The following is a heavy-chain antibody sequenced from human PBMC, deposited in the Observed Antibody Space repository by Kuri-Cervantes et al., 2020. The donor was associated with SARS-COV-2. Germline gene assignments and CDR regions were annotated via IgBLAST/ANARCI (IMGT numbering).Heavy chain of an antibody. D-gene: IGHD6-6*01. V-gene: IGHV3-23*01. Sequence: GGSLRLSCAASGFTFSSYAMSWVRQAPGKGLEWVSAISGSGGSTYYADSVEGRFTISRDNSKNTLYLQMNSLRAEDTAVYYCARFSYSSSNEGIYHYYGMDVWGQGTTVTVSS. CDR3: ARFSYSSSNEGIYHYYGMDV. CDR1: GFTFSSYA. J-gene: IGHJ6*02. CDR2: ISGSGGST.